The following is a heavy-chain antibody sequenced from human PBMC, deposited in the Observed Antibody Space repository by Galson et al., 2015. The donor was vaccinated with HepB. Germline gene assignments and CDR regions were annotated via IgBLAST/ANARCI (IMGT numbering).Heavy chain of an antibody. J-gene: IGHJ4*02. D-gene: IGHD3-10*01. CDR3: AKAKALLSIHFDY. CDR1: GFTFENYA. Sequence: SLRLSCAASGFTFENYAMHWVRQAPGKGLEWVSGITWNSGSIGYADSVQGRFTISRDNAKNSLYLQMNSLRAEDTALYYCAKAKALLSIHFDYWGQGTLVTVSS. V-gene: IGHV3-9*01. CDR2: ITWNSGSI.